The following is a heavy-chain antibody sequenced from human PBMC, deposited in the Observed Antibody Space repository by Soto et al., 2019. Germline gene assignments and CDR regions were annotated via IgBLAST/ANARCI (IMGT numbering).Heavy chain of an antibody. J-gene: IGHJ5*02. CDR1: GYSVTSYW. Sequence: GESLKISCKCSGYSVTSYWSGWVRQMPGKGLEWMGIIYPGDSDTRYIPSFQGQVTISADNSKNTLYLQMNSLRAEDTAVYYCAKTWYVVPAANQNWFDPWGQGTLVTVSS. V-gene: IGHV5-51*01. D-gene: IGHD2-2*01. CDR2: IYPGDSDT. CDR3: AKTWYVVPAANQNWFDP.